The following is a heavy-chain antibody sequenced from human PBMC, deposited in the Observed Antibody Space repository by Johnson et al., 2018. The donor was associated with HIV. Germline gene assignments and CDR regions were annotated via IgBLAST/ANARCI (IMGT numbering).Heavy chain of an antibody. CDR2: WNGGST. CDR3: AREGGSYKDDAFDI. J-gene: IGHJ3*02. D-gene: IGHD1-26*01. Sequence: WNGGSTGYGDSVKGRFTISRDNAKNSLYLQMNSLRAEDTALYYCAREGGSYKDDAFDIWGQGTVVTVSS. V-gene: IGHV3-20*03.